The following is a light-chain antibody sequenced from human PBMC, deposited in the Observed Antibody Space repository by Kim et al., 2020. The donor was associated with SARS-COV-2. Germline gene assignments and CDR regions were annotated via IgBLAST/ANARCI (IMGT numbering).Light chain of an antibody. CDR2: GKN. CDR3: NSRDSNDNVV. J-gene: IGLJ2*01. Sequence: SSELTQDPAVSVALGQTVRITCQGDSLRSYYATWYPQKPGQAPILVIYGKNNRPSGIPDRFSGSSSGNTASLTITGTQAGDEADYYCNSRDSNDNVVFGR. CDR1: SLRSYY. V-gene: IGLV3-19*01.